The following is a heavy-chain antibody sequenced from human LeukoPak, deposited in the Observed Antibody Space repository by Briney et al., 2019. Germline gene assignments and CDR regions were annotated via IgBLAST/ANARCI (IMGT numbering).Heavy chain of an antibody. CDR3: ARDRWGYSYGGD. V-gene: IGHV3-21*01. Sequence: GGSLRLSCAASGLSVSTYCMNWARQAPGEGLEWVSSISISSIYRYYAYSVKCRFTISRDNAKKSLYLQMNSLRAEDTAVYYCARDRWGYSYGGDWGQGTLVTVSS. J-gene: IGHJ4*02. D-gene: IGHD5-18*01. CDR1: GLSVSTYC. CDR2: ISISSIYR.